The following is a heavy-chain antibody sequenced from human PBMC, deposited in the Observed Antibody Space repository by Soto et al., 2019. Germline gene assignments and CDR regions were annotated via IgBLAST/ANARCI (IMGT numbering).Heavy chain of an antibody. CDR3: ARDPGPRPAAIRGLGWFDP. CDR2: INREGSKE. V-gene: IGHV3-7*03. J-gene: IGHJ5*02. D-gene: IGHD2-2*01. CDR1: GFTFTGYG. Sequence: EAQLVESGGDLVQPGGSLRPSCAASGFTFTGYGMSWVRQAQGRGLEGGASINREGSKEHYVASVKGRFTISRDNAKNSVYLQMESLRADDTAVYYCARDPGPRPAAIRGLGWFDPWGQGTVVTVSS.